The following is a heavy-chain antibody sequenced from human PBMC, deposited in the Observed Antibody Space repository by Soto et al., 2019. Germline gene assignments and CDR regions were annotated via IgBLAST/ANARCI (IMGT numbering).Heavy chain of an antibody. V-gene: IGHV4-38-2*02. CDR1: GYFMTNGNY. D-gene: IGHD6-13*01. J-gene: IGHJ4*02. CDR3: ARDRAAVASTFDY. Sequence: SETLSLTCAVSGYFMTNGNYWGWIRQSPGKGLEWIGSIYYTGRTYYNPSLKSRVTMSVDTSKNQFSLKLTSVTAADTAVYYCARDRAAVASTFDYWGPGTLVSVSS. CDR2: IYYTGRT.